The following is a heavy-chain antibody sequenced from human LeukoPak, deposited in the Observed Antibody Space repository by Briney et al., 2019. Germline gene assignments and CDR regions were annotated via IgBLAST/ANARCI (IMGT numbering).Heavy chain of an antibody. J-gene: IGHJ4*02. CDR1: GFTFSSYV. CDR3: AKGPFGYYYGSGQTKNY. Sequence: GGSLRLSCAASGFTFSSYVMTWVRQAPGKGLEWVSAISGSSGDTYYADSVKGRFTISRDNSKNTLFLQMNSLRAEDTALYYRAKGPFGYYYGSGQTKNYWGQGTLVTVSS. V-gene: IGHV3-23*01. D-gene: IGHD3-10*01. CDR2: ISGSSGDT.